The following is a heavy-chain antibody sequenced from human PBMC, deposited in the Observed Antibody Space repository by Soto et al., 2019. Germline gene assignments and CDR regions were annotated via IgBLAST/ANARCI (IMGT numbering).Heavy chain of an antibody. V-gene: IGHV1-18*01. Sequence: GASVKVSRKASGYTFSNYGVTWVRQAPGQGLEWVGWISTYKGSTNYPQKFQGRVNMTTDTSTTTAYMELRSLRSDDTAVYYCARGTYYLDSWGRGTLVTVSS. J-gene: IGHJ4*02. D-gene: IGHD3-16*01. CDR3: ARGTYYLDS. CDR1: GYTFSNYG. CDR2: ISTYKGST.